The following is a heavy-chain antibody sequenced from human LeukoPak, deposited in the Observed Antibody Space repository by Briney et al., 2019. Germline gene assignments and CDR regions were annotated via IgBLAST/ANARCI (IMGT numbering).Heavy chain of an antibody. CDR1: GFTFSSYS. Sequence: GGSLRLSCAASGFTFSSYSMNWVRQAPGKGLEWVSSISSSSSYIYYADSVKGRFTISRYNAKNSLYLQMYSLRAEDTAVYYCARVLMGRCMDVWGQGTTVTVSS. J-gene: IGHJ6*02. CDR3: ARVLMGRCMDV. D-gene: IGHD2-8*01. CDR2: ISSSSSYI. V-gene: IGHV3-21*01.